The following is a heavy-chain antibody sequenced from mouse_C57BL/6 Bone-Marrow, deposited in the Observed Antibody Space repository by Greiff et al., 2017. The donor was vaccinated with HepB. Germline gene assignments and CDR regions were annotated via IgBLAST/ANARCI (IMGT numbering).Heavy chain of an antibody. CDR1: GFNIKNTY. CDR3: ARGCDYDYAPFAY. D-gene: IGHD2-4*01. V-gene: IGHV14-3*01. J-gene: IGHJ3*01. CDR2: IDPANGNT. Sequence: EVKLQESVAELVRPGASVKLSCTASGFNIKNTYMHWVKQRPEQGLEWIGRIDPANGNTKYAPKFQGKATITADTSSNTAYLQLSSLTSEDTAIYYCARGCDYDYAPFAYWGQGTLVTVSA.